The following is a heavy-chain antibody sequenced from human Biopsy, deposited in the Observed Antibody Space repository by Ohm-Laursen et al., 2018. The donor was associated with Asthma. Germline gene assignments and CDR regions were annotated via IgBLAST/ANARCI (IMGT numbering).Heavy chain of an antibody. Sequence: GSLRLSCAASGFTFSSYSMNWVRQAPGKGLEWVSYISSSSSTIYYADSVKGRFTISRDSAKNSLYLQMNSLRDEDTAVYYCARDAGYCGGDCYSLLEYYYYYYGMDVWGQGTTVTVSS. CDR3: ARDAGYCGGDCYSLLEYYYYYYGMDV. CDR1: GFTFSSYS. D-gene: IGHD2-21*02. V-gene: IGHV3-48*02. CDR2: ISSSSSTI. J-gene: IGHJ6*02.